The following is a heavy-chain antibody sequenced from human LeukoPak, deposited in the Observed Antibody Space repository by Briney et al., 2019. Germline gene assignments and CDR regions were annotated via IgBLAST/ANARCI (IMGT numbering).Heavy chain of an antibody. J-gene: IGHJ3*02. V-gene: IGHV3-53*01. CDR3: ASTGGSSWPYDAFDI. CDR1: GFTVSSNY. CDR2: IYSGGST. Sequence: LSGGSLRLSCAASGFTVSSNYMSWVRQAPGKGLEGVSVIYSGGSTYYADSVKGRFTISRDNSKNTLYLQMNSLRAGGTAVYYCASTGGSSWPYDAFDIWGQGTMVTVSS. D-gene: IGHD6-13*01.